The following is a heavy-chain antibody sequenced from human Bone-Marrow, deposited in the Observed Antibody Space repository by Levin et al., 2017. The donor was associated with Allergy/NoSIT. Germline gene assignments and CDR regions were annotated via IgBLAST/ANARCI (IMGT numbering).Heavy chain of an antibody. V-gene: IGHV3-15*01. Sequence: GGSLRLSCAASGFTFSNAWMSWVRQAPGKGLEWVGRIKSKTDGGTTDYAAPVKGRFTISRDDSKNTLYLQMNSLKTEDTAVYYCTTGAVYSGYDDFDYWGQGTLVTVSS. CDR2: IKSKTDGGTT. J-gene: IGHJ4*02. CDR3: TTGAVYSGYDDFDY. CDR1: GFTFSNAW. D-gene: IGHD5-12*01.